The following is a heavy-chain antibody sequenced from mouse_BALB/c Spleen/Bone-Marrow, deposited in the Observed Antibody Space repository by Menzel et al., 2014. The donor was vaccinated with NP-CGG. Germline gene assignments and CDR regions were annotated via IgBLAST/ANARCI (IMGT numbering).Heavy chain of an antibody. Sequence: EVKLMESGGGLVQPKGSLTLSCAASGFTFNTYAMNWVRQAPGKGLEWVARIRSRSNKYATYYADSVKDRFTISRDDSQSMLYLQMNNLKTEDTAMYYCVRHGAAYWGQGTLVTGSA. V-gene: IGHV10-1*02. J-gene: IGHJ3*01. CDR1: GFTFNTYA. CDR3: VRHGAAY. CDR2: IRSRSNKYAT.